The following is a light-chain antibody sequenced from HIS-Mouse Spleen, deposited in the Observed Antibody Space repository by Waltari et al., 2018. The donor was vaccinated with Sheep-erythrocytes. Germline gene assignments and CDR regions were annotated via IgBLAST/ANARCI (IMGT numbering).Light chain of an antibody. J-gene: IGKJ1*01. CDR2: LVS. CDR3: MQAVHTPRT. V-gene: IGKV2-28*01. Sequence: IVMTQSPLTLPVTPGEPASISCRSSQSLLHSNRYNYWEWYLQQPGQSPQLLIYLVSNRDAGFPDRFRGSGSRTDFTLQIRRVEAEDVVVYCRMQAVHTPRTFGQGTKVEIK. CDR1: QSLLHSNRYNY.